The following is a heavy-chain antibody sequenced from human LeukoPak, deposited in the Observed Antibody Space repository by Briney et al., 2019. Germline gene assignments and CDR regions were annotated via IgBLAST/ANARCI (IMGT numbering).Heavy chain of an antibody. CDR2: IYHSGTT. CDR1: GYSISSGYY. D-gene: IGHD1-1*01. V-gene: IGHV4-38-2*02. CDR3: ARANWNDPFDN. Sequence: SETLSLTCTVSGYSISSGYYWGWIRQPPGKGLEWIGSIYHSGTTFYNPSLKSRVTISVDTSRNQFSLKLSSVTAADTAFYYCARANWNDPFDNWGQGTLVTVS. J-gene: IGHJ4*02.